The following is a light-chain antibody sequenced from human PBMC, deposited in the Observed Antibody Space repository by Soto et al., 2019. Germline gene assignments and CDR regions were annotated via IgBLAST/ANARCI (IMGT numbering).Light chain of an antibody. J-gene: IGLJ3*02. CDR2: ECS. CDR1: YSDVGSYNL. CDR3: CSYADSSTFV. V-gene: IGLV2-23*03. Sequence: QSVLTQPASVSGSPGQSITISCTGTYSDVGSYNLVSWYQQHPGKAPKLMIYECSKRPSGVSNRFSGSKSGNTASLTISGLHAEDEADYYCCSYADSSTFVFGGGTKVTVL.